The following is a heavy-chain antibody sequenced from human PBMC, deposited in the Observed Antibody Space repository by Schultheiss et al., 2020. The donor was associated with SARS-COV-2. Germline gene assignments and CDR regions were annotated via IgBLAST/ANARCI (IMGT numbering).Heavy chain of an antibody. J-gene: IGHJ6*02. Sequence: GESLKISCAASGFTFSNAWMSWVRQAPGKGLEWVGRIKSKTDGGTTDYAAPVKGRFTISRDDSKNTLYLQMNSLKTEDTAVYYCARDLGHYYYYGMDVWGQGTTVTVSS. CDR2: IKSKTDGGTT. V-gene: IGHV3-15*01. CDR1: GFTFSNAW. CDR3: ARDLGHYYYYGMDV.